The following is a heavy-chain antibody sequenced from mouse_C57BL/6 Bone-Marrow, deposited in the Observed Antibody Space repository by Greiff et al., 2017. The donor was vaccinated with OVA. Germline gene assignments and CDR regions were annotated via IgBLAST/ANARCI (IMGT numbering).Heavy chain of an antibody. CDR2: ISSGSSTI. D-gene: IGHD3-2*02. CDR1: GFTFSDYG. CDR3: ARGLRPPYARDY. V-gene: IGHV5-17*01. J-gene: IGHJ4*01. Sequence: EVHLVESGGGLVKPGGSLKLSCAASGFTFSDYGMHWVRQAPEKGLEWVAYISSGSSTIYYADTVKGRFTISRDNAKNTLFLQMTSLRSEDTAMYYCARGLRPPYARDYWGQGTSVTVSA.